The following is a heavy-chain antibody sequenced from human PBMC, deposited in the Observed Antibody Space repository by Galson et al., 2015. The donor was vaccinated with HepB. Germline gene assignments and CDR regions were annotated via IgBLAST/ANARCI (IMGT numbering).Heavy chain of an antibody. V-gene: IGHV3-23*01. CDR2: IGGRGDNI. CDR1: GFTFSAYA. Sequence: SLRLSCAASGFTFSAYAMNWVRQAPGKGLEWVSGIGGRGDNIHYANSVQGRFTISRDNSKNTLHLQMDSLRAEDTAVYYCVKDRQWLPATYFDSWGQGTLVTVSS. CDR3: VKDRQWLPATYFDS. J-gene: IGHJ4*02. D-gene: IGHD6-19*01.